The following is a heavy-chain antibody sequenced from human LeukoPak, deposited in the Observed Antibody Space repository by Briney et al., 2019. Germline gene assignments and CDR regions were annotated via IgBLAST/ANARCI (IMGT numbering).Heavy chain of an antibody. J-gene: IGHJ4*02. CDR2: VSLSGLT. V-gene: IGHV4-4*02. CDR3: SRENGAFSPFGY. Sequence: SGTLSLTCGVSGGSITSTNWWRWVRQPPGQGLEWIGEVSLSGLTNYNPSLSSRVIMALDTSKNHLSLHLTSVTAADTAVYYCSRENGAFSPFGYWGQGYLVTVLS. D-gene: IGHD2-8*01. CDR1: GGSITSTNW.